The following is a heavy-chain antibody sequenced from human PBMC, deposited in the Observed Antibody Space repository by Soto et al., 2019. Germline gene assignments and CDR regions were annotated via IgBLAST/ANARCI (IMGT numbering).Heavy chain of an antibody. CDR2: ITGGGDDT. V-gene: IGHV3-23*01. J-gene: IGHJ4*02. Sequence: SLRLSCEGSGFTFRGYAMSWVRQPPGKGLEWVTAITGGGDDTYHSDSVKGRFTISRDNSKNTLYLQMNSLRAEDTAVYYCAKGSAKGSSYYFDFWGPGTLFTVSS. CDR3: AKGSAKGSSYYFDF. D-gene: IGHD3-16*01. CDR1: GFTFRGYA.